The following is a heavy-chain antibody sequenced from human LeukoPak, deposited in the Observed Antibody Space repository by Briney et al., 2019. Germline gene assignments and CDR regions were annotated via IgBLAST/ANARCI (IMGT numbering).Heavy chain of an antibody. V-gene: IGHV3-13*01. J-gene: IGHJ3*02. CDR2: IGTAGDT. CDR3: ARGTGTTYDDAFDI. CDR1: GFTFSSYD. Sequence: GGSLRLSCAASGFTFSSYDMHWVRQATGKGLEWVSAIGTAGDTYYPGSVKGRFTISREDAKNSLYLQMNSLRAGDTAVYYCARGTGTTYDDAFDIWGQGTMVTVSS. D-gene: IGHD1-1*01.